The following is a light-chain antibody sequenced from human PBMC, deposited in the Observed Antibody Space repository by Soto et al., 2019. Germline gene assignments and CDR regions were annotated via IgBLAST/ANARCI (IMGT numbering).Light chain of an antibody. CDR1: QSVSSSY. Sequence: EIVLTQSPGTLSLSPGERATLSCRASQSVSSSYLAWYQQKPGQAPRLLIYGASSSATGITDRFSGSGSGTDFTLTISRLEPEDCAVSYCQQYGSSPLPFGGGTKVESK. CDR2: GAS. V-gene: IGKV3-20*01. J-gene: IGKJ4*01. CDR3: QQYGSSPLP.